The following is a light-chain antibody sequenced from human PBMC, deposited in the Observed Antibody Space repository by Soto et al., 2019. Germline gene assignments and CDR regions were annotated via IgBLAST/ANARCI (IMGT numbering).Light chain of an antibody. CDR3: AAWDDSLNAAV. V-gene: IGLV1-47*01. Sequence: QSVLTQPPSASGTPGQTVTISCSGSSSNIGSAYIYWYQHLPGTAPKLLIYRNNQRPSGVPDRFSASKSGTSASLAISGLRSEDDADYYCAAWDDSLNAAVFGGGTQLTVL. J-gene: IGLJ7*01. CDR1: SSNIGSAY. CDR2: RNN.